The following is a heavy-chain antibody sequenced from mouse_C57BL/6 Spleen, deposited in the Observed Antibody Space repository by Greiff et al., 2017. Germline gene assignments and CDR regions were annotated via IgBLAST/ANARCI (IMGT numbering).Heavy chain of an antibody. CDR2: INPSSGYT. CDR3: ARSRVSDYDGDYAMDY. Sequence: QVQLQQSGAELARPGASVKMSCKASGYTFTSYTMHWVKQRPGQGLEWIGYINPSSGYTKYNQKFKDKATLTADKSSSTAYMQLSSLTSEDSAVYYCARSRVSDYDGDYAMDYWGQGTSVTVSS. J-gene: IGHJ4*01. D-gene: IGHD2-4*01. V-gene: IGHV1-4*01. CDR1: GYTFTSYT.